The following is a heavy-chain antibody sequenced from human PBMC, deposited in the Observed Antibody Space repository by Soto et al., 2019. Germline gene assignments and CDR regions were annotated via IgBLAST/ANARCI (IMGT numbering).Heavy chain of an antibody. Sequence: PGESLKISCKGSGYSFTSYWISWVRQMPGKGLEWMGRIDPSDSYTNYSPSSQGHVTISADKSISTAYLQWSSLKASDTAMYYCAILRLGYCSSTSCTQLGYSYGPFDYWGQGTLVTVSS. CDR3: AILRLGYCSSTSCTQLGYSYGPFDY. CDR1: GYSFTSYW. CDR2: IDPSDSYT. D-gene: IGHD2-2*01. V-gene: IGHV5-10-1*01. J-gene: IGHJ4*02.